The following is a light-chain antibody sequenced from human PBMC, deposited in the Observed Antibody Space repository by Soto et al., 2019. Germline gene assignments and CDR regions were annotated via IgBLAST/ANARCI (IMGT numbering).Light chain of an antibody. Sequence: THSTETLSFSPWYISTLSCMSIQNINSNLAWYQQKPGQPPRLLIYGAFNRAAGIPARFSGSGSGTDFTLTISSLEPEDSAVYYCQQRNIWPPVTFGQGTRLEI. CDR3: QQRNIWPPVT. V-gene: IGKV3-11*01. CDR1: QNINSN. J-gene: IGKJ5*01. CDR2: GAF.